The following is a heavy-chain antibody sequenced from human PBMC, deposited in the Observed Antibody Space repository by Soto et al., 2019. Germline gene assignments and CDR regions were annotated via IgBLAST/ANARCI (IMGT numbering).Heavy chain of an antibody. CDR1: GFTFSSYG. CDR2: ISYDGSNK. D-gene: IGHD2-8*01. CDR3: AKDTFGGYCTNGVCSAYYYGMDV. V-gene: IGHV3-30*18. Sequence: GGSLRLSCAASGFTFSSYGMHWVRQAPGKGLEWVAVISYDGSNKYYADSVKGRFTISRDNSKNTLYLQMNSLRAEDTAVYYCAKDTFGGYCTNGVCSAYYYGMDVWGQGTTVTVSS. J-gene: IGHJ6*02.